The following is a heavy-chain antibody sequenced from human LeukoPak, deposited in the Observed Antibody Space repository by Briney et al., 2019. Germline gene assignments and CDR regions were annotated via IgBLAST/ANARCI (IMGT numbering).Heavy chain of an antibody. CDR3: ASKITMLRGVIITPDY. D-gene: IGHD3-10*01. Sequence: GGSLRLSCAASGITFSNYAMSWVRQAPGKGLEWVSAISGSGGSTYYADSVKGRFTISRDNAKNSLYLQMNSLRAEDTAVYYCASKITMLRGVIITPDYWGQGTLVTVSS. CDR1: GITFSNYA. CDR2: ISGSGGST. V-gene: IGHV3-23*01. J-gene: IGHJ4*02.